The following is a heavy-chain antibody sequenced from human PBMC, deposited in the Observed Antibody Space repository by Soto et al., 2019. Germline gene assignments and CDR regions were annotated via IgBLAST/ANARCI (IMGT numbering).Heavy chain of an antibody. Sequence: EVQLVESGGGLVKPGGSLRLSCAASGFTFSSYSMNWVRQAPGKGLEWVSSISSSSSYIYYADSVKGRFTISRDNAKNSLYLQMNSLRPEDTAVYYCARATMIVVVSFDAFDIWGQGTMVTVSS. CDR1: GFTFSSYS. D-gene: IGHD3-22*01. CDR2: ISSSSSYI. V-gene: IGHV3-21*01. CDR3: ARATMIVVVSFDAFDI. J-gene: IGHJ3*02.